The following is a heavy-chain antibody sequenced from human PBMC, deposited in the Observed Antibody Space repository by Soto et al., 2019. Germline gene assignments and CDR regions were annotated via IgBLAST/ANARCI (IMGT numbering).Heavy chain of an antibody. CDR3: AHSLWSTWVLDY. J-gene: IGHJ4*02. Sequence: QITLKESGPTLVKPTQTLTLTCTFSGFSLSTSGVGVGWIRQPPGKALEWLALIYWDDDKRYSPSLKSRLTIHKNXSKNQVVLTMTNMYPVDTATYYCAHSLWSTWVLDYWGQGTLVTVSS. D-gene: IGHD3-10*01. V-gene: IGHV2-5*02. CDR2: IYWDDDK. CDR1: GFSLSTSGVG.